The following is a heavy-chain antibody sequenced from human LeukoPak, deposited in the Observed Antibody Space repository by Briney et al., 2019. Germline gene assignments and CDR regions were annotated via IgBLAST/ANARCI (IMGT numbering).Heavy chain of an antibody. V-gene: IGHV3-23*01. CDR1: GFTFSGHG. J-gene: IGHJ4*02. D-gene: IGHD3-10*01. CDR2: VSGSGDTT. Sequence: GGSLRLSCVASGFTFSGHGMRWVRQAPGKGLEWVAAVSGSGDTTYYADSVKGRFTISRDNSQDILYLQMNSLRAEDTALYFCAKARGFAEFDYWGQGTLVTVSS. CDR3: AKARGFAEFDY.